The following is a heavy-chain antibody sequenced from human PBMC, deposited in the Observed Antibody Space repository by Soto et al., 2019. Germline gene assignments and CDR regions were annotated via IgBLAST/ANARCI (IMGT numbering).Heavy chain of an antibody. CDR3: ARLGRAGTTRDY. Sequence: QLQLQESGPGLVKPSETLSLTCTVSGGSISNSSSYWGWIRQPPGKGLEWIGSIYYSGRTYYTPYLTSRVTISVDTSKNQFSLKLNSVTAADTAVYYCARLGRAGTTRDYWGQGTLVTVSS. CDR2: IYYSGRT. V-gene: IGHV4-39*01. J-gene: IGHJ4*02. D-gene: IGHD1-7*01. CDR1: GGSISNSSSY.